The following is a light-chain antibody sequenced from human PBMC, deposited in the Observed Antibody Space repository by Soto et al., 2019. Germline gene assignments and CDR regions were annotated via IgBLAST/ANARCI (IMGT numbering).Light chain of an antibody. V-gene: IGKV3-20*01. CDR1: QTVSSNY. CDR3: QQYTGPPTT. CDR2: GAS. Sequence: LTQYPDTLSLSPGERATLSCRASQTVSSNYLAWCQQRPGQAPRLLIYGASTRAAGIPDRFSGSGSGTDFTLTITRLEPEDSAVYFCQQYTGPPTTFGQGTRLAIK. J-gene: IGKJ5*01.